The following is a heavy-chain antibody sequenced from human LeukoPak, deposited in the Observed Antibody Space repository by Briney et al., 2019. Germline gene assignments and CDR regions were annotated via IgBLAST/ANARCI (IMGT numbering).Heavy chain of an antibody. CDR3: ARLWSTDCRGGSCPHQPNY. CDR2: IHYSGST. V-gene: IGHV4-39*01. CDR1: GGSISSYY. Sequence: SETLSLTCTVSGGSISSYYWSWIRQPPGKGLEWIGSIHYSGSTYYNPSLKSRVTISVDTSKNQFSLKLSSVTAADTAVYYCARLWSTDCRGGSCPHQPNYWGQGTLVTVSS. D-gene: IGHD2-15*01. J-gene: IGHJ4*02.